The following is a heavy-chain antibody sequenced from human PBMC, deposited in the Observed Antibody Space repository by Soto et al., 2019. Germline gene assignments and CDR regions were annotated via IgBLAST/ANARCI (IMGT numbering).Heavy chain of an antibody. D-gene: IGHD5-18*01. V-gene: IGHV1-69*06. CDR3: AXDTDTAMDEYYYYGMDV. J-gene: IGHJ6*02. Sequence: ASVKVSCKASGGTFSSYAISWVRQAPGQGLEWMGGIIPIFGTANYAQKFQGRVTITADKSTSTAYMELSSLRSEDTAVYYCAXDTDTAMDEYYYYGMDVWGQGTTVTVSS. CDR2: IIPIFGTA. CDR1: GGTFSSYA.